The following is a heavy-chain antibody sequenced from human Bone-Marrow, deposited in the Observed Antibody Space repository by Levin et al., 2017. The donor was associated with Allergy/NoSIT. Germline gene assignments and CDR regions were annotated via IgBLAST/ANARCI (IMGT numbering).Heavy chain of an antibody. CDR3: ARDSAEVRNCSSTSCYWDYYYYYGMDV. Sequence: GESLKISCAASGFTFSSYGMHWVRQAPGKGLEWVAVIWYDGSNKYYADSVKGRFTISRDNSKNTLYLQMNSLRAEDTAVYYCARDSAEVRNCSSTSCYWDYYYYYGMDVWGQGTTVTVSS. CDR2: IWYDGSNK. D-gene: IGHD2-2*01. CDR1: GFTFSSYG. J-gene: IGHJ6*02. V-gene: IGHV3-33*01.